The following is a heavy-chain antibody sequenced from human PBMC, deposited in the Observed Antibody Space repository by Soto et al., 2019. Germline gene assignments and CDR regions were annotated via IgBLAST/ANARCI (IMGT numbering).Heavy chain of an antibody. D-gene: IGHD5-18*01. V-gene: IGHV3-66*04. CDR1: GVTVSSNY. J-gene: IGHJ4*02. Sequence: EVQLVESGGGLVQPGGSLRLSCAASGVTVSSNYMSWVRQAPGKGLEWVSVIYSGGSTYYADSVKGRFTISRDNSKSTLYLQMNSVRAGGTAVYYCARHGYNYGGGYFDYWGQGTLVTVSS. CDR2: IYSGGST. CDR3: ARHGYNYGGGYFDY.